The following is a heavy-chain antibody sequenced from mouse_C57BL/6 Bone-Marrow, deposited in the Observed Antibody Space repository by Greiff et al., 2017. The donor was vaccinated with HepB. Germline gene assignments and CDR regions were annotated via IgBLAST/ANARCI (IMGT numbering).Heavy chain of an antibody. D-gene: IGHD1-1*01. J-gene: IGHJ4*01. V-gene: IGHV1-50*01. CDR3: ARAYGSSYGYAMDD. CDR2: IDPSDSYT. Sequence: QVQLQQSGAELVKPGASVKLSCKASGYTFTSYWMQWVKQRPGQGLEWIGEIDPSDSYTNYNQKFKGKATLTVDTSSSTAYMQLSSLTSEDSAVYYCARAYGSSYGYAMDDWGQGTSVTVSS. CDR1: GYTFTSYW.